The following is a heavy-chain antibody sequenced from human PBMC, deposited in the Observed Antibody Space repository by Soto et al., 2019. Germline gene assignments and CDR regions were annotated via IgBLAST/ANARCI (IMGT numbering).Heavy chain of an antibody. D-gene: IGHD5-12*01. CDR1: GYTFTSYA. CDR2: INAGNGNT. V-gene: IGHV1-3*01. J-gene: IGHJ3*02. CDR3: AKGGVATPFDAFDI. Sequence: ASVKVSCKASGYTFTSYAMHWVRQAPGQRLEWMGWINAGNGNTKYSRKFQGRVTITRDTSASTAYMELSSLRSEDTAVYYCAKGGVATPFDAFDIWGQGTMVTVSS.